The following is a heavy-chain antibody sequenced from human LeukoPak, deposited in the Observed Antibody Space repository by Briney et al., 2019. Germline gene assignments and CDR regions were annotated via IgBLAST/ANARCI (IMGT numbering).Heavy chain of an antibody. Sequence: PSETLSLTCSVSGGSGSSYYWSWIRQPPGKGLEWVGNIYYSGNTNFNPSLVSRVIISVDTSKNQFSLRLSSVTAADTAVYYCARHGGITMVRGVLSAFDIWGQGTMVTVSS. CDR2: IYYSGNT. CDR3: ARHGGITMVRGVLSAFDI. CDR1: GGSGSSYY. V-gene: IGHV4-59*08. D-gene: IGHD3-10*01. J-gene: IGHJ3*02.